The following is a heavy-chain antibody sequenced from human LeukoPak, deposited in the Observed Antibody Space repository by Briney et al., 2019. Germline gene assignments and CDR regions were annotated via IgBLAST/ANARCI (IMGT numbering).Heavy chain of an antibody. CDR2: IIGSGRTT. J-gene: IGHJ6*03. Sequence: GGSLRLPCAASGFTFRSFAMSWVRQAPGKGLEWVSGIIGSGRTTFYADSVKGRFTISRDNSKNTLYLQMSSLRAEDTAIYYCAKKEGDTYFSWYMDVWGKGTTVTVSS. CDR1: GFTFRSFA. V-gene: IGHV3-23*01. CDR3: AKKEGDTYFSWYMDV. D-gene: IGHD2-21*01.